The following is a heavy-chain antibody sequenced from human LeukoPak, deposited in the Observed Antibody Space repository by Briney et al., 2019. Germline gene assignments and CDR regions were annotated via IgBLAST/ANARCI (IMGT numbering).Heavy chain of an antibody. V-gene: IGHV4-30-4*01. J-gene: IGHJ4*02. D-gene: IGHD5-18*01. CDR1: GGSISSGDYY. CDR2: IYYSGST. Sequence: PSQTLSLTCTVSGGSISSGDYYWSWIRQPPGKGLEWIGYIYYSGSTYYNPSLKSRVTISVDTSKNQFPLKLSSVTAADTAVYYCARGGGYSYGTFDYWGQGTLVTVSS. CDR3: ARGGGYSYGTFDY.